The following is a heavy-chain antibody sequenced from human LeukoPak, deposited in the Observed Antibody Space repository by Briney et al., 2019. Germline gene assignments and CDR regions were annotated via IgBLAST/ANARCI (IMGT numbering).Heavy chain of an antibody. CDR3: TTDTAYYDSSGYYYFDY. V-gene: IGHV3-15*01. CDR1: GFTFSNAW. CDR2: IKSKTDGGTT. D-gene: IGHD3-22*01. Sequence: PGGSLRLSCAASGFTFSNAWMSWVRQAPGKGLEWVGRIKSKTDGGTTDYAAPVKGRFTISRDDSKNTLYLQMNSLKTEDTAVYYCTTDTAYYDSSGYYYFDYWAREPWSPSPQ. J-gene: IGHJ4*02.